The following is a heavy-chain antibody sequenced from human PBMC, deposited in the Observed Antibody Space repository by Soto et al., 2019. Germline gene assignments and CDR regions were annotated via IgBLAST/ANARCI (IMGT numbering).Heavy chain of an antibody. CDR3: AVLGYCTRTTCI. Sequence: EVQLLESGGGLVQPGGSLRLSCEASGFTLKNYMMTWVRQAPGKGLGWDSSIRYDLDGQEHADSVKGRFTISRDTSKNMLYLQMNDLGPDDTAVYYCAVLGYCTRTTCIWGQGTLVTVSS. V-gene: IGHV3-23*01. J-gene: IGHJ4*02. CDR1: GFTLKNYM. CDR2: IRYDLDGQ. D-gene: IGHD2-8*01.